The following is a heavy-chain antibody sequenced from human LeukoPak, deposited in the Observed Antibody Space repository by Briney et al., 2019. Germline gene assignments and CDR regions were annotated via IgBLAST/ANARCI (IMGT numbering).Heavy chain of an antibody. CDR2: INPNSGGT. Sequence: GASVKVSCKSSGYTFNGYYMHWVRQAPGQGLEWMGWINPNSGGTNYAQKFQGRVTMTRDTSISTAYMELSRLRSDDTAVYYCARATEPLGFWSGYYVGLYMDVWGKGTTVTVSS. CDR3: ARATEPLGFWSGYYVGLYMDV. D-gene: IGHD3-3*01. CDR1: GYTFNGYY. V-gene: IGHV1-2*02. J-gene: IGHJ6*03.